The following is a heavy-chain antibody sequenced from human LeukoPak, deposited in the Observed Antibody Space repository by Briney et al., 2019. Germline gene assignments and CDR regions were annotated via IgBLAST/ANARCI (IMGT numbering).Heavy chain of an antibody. D-gene: IGHD3-22*01. CDR3: ARDLYYYDSKAFQH. Sequence: ASVKVSCKASGYTFTSYGISWVRQAPGQGLEWMGWISAYNGNTNYAQKLQGRVTMTTDTSTSTAYMELSSLRSEDTAVYYCARDLYYYDSKAFQHWGQGTLVTVSS. CDR2: ISAYNGNT. J-gene: IGHJ1*01. V-gene: IGHV1-18*01. CDR1: GYTFTSYG.